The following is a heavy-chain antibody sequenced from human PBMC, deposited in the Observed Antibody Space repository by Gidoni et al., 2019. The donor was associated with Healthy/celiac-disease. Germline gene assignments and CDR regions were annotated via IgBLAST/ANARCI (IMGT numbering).Heavy chain of an antibody. CDR1: GGPFSGYY. CDR2: INHSGST. Sequence: QVQLQPWGAGLLKPSETLSLTCAVYGGPFSGYYWSWIRQPPGKGLEWIGEINHSGSTNYNPSLKSRVTISVDTSKNQFSLKLSSVTAADTAVYYCARGIPRYSSHLFDYWGQGTLVTVSS. CDR3: ARGIPRYSSHLFDY. D-gene: IGHD6-13*01. V-gene: IGHV4-34*01. J-gene: IGHJ4*02.